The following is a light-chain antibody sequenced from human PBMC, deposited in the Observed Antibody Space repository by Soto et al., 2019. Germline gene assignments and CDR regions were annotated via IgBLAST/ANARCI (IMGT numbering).Light chain of an antibody. Sequence: QSALTQPPSASGSPGQSVTISCTGTKNDIGVYDFVSWYQHHPGKAPRLIIYEVVQRPSGVPDRFSGSKSGNTASLTVSGLQAADEGDYYCQSYDVGLSAWVFGGGTKLTVL. CDR3: QSYDVGLSAWV. CDR2: EVV. CDR1: KNDIGVYDF. V-gene: IGLV2-8*01. J-gene: IGLJ3*02.